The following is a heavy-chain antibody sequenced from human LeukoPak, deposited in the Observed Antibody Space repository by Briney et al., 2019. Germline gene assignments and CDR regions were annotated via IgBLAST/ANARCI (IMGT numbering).Heavy chain of an antibody. D-gene: IGHD4-17*01. J-gene: IGHJ4*02. V-gene: IGHV4-34*01. Sequence: SETLSLICAVYGGSFSGYYWRWIRQPPGKGLEWIGEINHSGSTNYNPSLKSRVTISVDTSKNQFSLKLSSVTAADTAVYYCARSATVHEVGAGYYFDYWGQGTLVTVSS. CDR3: ARSATVHEVGAGYYFDY. CDR1: GGSFSGYY. CDR2: INHSGST.